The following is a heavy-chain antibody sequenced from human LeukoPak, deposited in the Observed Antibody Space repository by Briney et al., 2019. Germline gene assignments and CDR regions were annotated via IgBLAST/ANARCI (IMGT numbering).Heavy chain of an antibody. D-gene: IGHD6-6*01. CDR3: TRDISSSRFDF. V-gene: IGHV3-33*01. Sequence: PGGSLRLSCAASGFTFRSYGMHWVRQAPGKGLEWVAVIWYDGSNKYYADSVEGRFIISRDNSKSTLYLQMDSLRAEDAAVYFCTRDISSSRFDFWGQGTQVIVSS. CDR1: GFTFRSYG. CDR2: IWYDGSNK. J-gene: IGHJ4*02.